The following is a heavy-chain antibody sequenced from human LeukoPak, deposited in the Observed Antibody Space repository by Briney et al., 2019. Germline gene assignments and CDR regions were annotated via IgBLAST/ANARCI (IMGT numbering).Heavy chain of an antibody. V-gene: IGHV3-48*03. Sequence: GGSLRLSCAASGSTFSSYEMNWVRQAPGKGLEWLSYISSSGKTAYYADSVKGRFTISRDNAKNSLYLEMNSLRAEDTAVYYCARDRCSSISCYFDYWGQGTLVTVSS. CDR1: GSTFSSYE. J-gene: IGHJ4*02. CDR3: ARDRCSSISCYFDY. D-gene: IGHD2-2*01. CDR2: ISSSGKTA.